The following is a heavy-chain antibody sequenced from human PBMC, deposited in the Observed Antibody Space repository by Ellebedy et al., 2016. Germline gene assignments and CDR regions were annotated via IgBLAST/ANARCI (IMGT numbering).Heavy chain of an antibody. CDR3: ARWAGTVPDNASPGVVTIFYYYMDF. D-gene: IGHD1-26*01. Sequence: ASVKVSCKTSGHTFNNYVFSWVRQAPGQGLEWMGGIIPVVGTIDYAQKFKGRLTITADKSSTTVYMELNSLRSEDTAVYFCARWAGTVPDNASPGVVTIFYYYMDFWGKGTTVTVSS. J-gene: IGHJ6*03. CDR2: IIPVVGTI. V-gene: IGHV1-69*06. CDR1: GHTFNNYV.